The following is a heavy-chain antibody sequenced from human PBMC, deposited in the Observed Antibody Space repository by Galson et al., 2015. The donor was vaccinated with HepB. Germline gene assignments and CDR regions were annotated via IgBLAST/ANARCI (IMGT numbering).Heavy chain of an antibody. V-gene: IGHV4-4*02. D-gene: IGHD3-9*01. J-gene: IGHJ4*02. Sequence: SLRLSCAASGFTFGSYAMHWVRQPPGKGLEWIGEISHTGSTNYNPSLKSRVTISIDNSKNQFSLNLNSVTAADTAVYYCANYDILTGYAFGGQGTLVTVSS. CDR2: ISHTGST. CDR1: GFTFGSYA. CDR3: ANYDILTGYAF.